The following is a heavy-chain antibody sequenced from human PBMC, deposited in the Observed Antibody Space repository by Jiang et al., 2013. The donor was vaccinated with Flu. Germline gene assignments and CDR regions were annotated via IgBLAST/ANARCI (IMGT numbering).Heavy chain of an antibody. CDR2: IYYSGST. CDR3: ARQPPARYCTNGVCSPLDY. J-gene: IGHJ4*02. D-gene: IGHD2-8*01. Sequence: LLKPSETLSLTCTVSGGSISSSSYYWGWIRQPPGKGLEWIGSIYYSGSTYYNPSLKSRVTISVDTSKNQFSLKLSSVTAADTAVYYCARQPPARYCTNGVCSPLDYWGQGTLVTVSS. CDR1: GGSISSSSYY. V-gene: IGHV4-39*01.